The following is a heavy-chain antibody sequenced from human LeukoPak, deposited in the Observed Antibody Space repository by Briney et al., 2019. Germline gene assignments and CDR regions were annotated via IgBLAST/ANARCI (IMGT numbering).Heavy chain of an antibody. CDR3: ARQTGTTKVKDFDY. D-gene: IGHD1-7*01. J-gene: IGHJ4*02. CDR2: IYDTGRT. V-gene: IGHV4-39*07. CDR1: GGSISTTTHY. Sequence: SETLSLTCTVSGGSISTTTHYWGWIRQPPGKGLEWIASIYDTGRTYYNPSLKSRVIISVDTSSNQFSLKLSSVTAADTAVYYCARQTGTTKVKDFDYWGQGTLVTVSS.